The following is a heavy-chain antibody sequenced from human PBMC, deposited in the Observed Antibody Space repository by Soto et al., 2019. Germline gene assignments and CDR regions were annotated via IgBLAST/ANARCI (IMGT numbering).Heavy chain of an antibody. CDR2: IIPIFGTA. CDR3: ARGSNYYDSSGY. CDR1: GGTFSSYA. V-gene: IGHV1-69*13. Sequence: ASVKVSCKASGGTFSSYAISWVRQAPGQGLEWMGGIIPIFGTANYAQKFQGRVTITADESTSTAYMELSSLRSEDTAVYYCARGSNYYDSSGYWGQGTLVTVSS. J-gene: IGHJ4*02. D-gene: IGHD3-22*01.